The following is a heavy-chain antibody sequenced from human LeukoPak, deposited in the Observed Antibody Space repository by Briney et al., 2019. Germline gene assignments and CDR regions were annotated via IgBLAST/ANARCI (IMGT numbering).Heavy chain of an antibody. CDR2: INHSGST. CDR3: ARGRRYFNDIDY. V-gene: IGHV4-34*01. Sequence: SETLSLTCAVYGGSFSGYYWSWIRQPPGKGLEWIGEINHSGSTNYNPSLKSRVTISVDTSKNQFSLKLSSVTAADTAVYYCARGRRYFNDIDYWGQGTLVTASS. CDR1: GGSFSGYY. J-gene: IGHJ4*02. D-gene: IGHD1-1*01.